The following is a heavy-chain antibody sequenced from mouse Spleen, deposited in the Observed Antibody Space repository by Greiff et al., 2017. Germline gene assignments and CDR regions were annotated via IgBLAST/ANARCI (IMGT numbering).Heavy chain of an antibody. Sequence: VQLQQSGPELVKPGASVKISCKASGYSFTGYYMNWVKQSPEKSLEWIGEINPSTGGTTYNQKFKAKATLTVDKSSSTAYMQLKSLTSEDSAVYYCARYDEGFAYWGQGTLVTVSA. J-gene: IGHJ3*01. CDR1: GYSFTGYY. CDR3: ARYDEGFAY. D-gene: IGHD2-12*01. V-gene: IGHV1-42*01. CDR2: INPSTGGT.